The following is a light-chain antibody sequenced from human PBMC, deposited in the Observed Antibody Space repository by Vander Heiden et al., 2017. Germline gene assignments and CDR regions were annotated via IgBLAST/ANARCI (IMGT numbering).Light chain of an antibody. CDR2: DAS. CDR3: QPSDYFPYT. J-gene: IGKJ2*01. V-gene: IGKV1-33*01. Sequence: DIQMTQSPSSLSPSVGDRVTITCQASQDIDKYLNWYQQKPGKAPKLLIYDASNLGTGVPSRFSGGGSGTDFTLTISSLQPEDIATYYCQPSDYFPYTFGPGTRLEI. CDR1: QDIDKY.